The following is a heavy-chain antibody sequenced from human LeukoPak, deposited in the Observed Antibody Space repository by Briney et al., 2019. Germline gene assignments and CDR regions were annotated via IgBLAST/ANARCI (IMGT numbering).Heavy chain of an antibody. Sequence: ASETLSLTCAVSGGSISSSNWWSWVRQPPGKGLEWIGEIYHSGSTNYNPSLKSRVTISVDKSKNQFSLRLSSVTAADTAVYYCARGKGDYDFWSGYPPRRWFDPWGQGTLVTVSS. CDR1: GGSISSSNW. V-gene: IGHV4-4*02. J-gene: IGHJ5*02. CDR2: IYHSGST. CDR3: ARGKGDYDFWSGYPPRRWFDP. D-gene: IGHD3-3*01.